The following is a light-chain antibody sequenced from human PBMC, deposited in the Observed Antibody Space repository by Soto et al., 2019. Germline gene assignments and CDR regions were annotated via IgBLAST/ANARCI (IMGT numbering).Light chain of an antibody. Sequence: QSVLTQPASVSGSPGQSITISCTGTSSDVGGYNYVSWYQQHPGKAPKLMIYEDSDRPSGVSNRFSGSKSGNSASLTISGLQAEDEADYYCSSYTTSSTISYVLGTGTKV. CDR3: SSYTTSSTISYV. J-gene: IGLJ1*01. CDR1: SSDVGGYNY. CDR2: EDS. V-gene: IGLV2-14*01.